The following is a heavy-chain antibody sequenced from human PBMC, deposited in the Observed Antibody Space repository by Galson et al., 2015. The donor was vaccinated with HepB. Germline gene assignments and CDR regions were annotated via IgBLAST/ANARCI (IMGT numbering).Heavy chain of an antibody. CDR3: TTEGGSYYGFGRYFDY. D-gene: IGHD1-26*01. CDR2: ISYDGSNK. J-gene: IGHJ4*02. V-gene: IGHV3-30*04. Sequence: SLRLSCAASGFTFSSYAMHWVRQAPGKGLEWVAVISYDGSNKYYADSVKGRFTISRDNSKNTLYLQMNSLKTEDTAVYYCTTEGGSYYGFGRYFDYWGQGTLVTVSS. CDR1: GFTFSSYA.